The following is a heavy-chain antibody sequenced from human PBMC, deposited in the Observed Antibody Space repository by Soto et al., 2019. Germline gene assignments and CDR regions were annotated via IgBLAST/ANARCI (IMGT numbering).Heavy chain of an antibody. D-gene: IGHD3-9*01. Sequence: ASVKVSCKASGGTFSSYAISWVRQAPGQGLEWMGGIIPIFGTANYAQKFQGRVTITADESTSTAYMELSSLRSEDTAVYYCALRPNYDILTGYRKESYYYYGMDVWGQGTTVTVSS. CDR1: GGTFSSYA. V-gene: IGHV1-69*13. CDR2: IIPIFGTA. J-gene: IGHJ6*02. CDR3: ALRPNYDILTGYRKESYYYYGMDV.